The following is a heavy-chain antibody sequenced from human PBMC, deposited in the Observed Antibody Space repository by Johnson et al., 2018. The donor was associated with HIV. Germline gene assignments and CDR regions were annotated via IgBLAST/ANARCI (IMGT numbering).Heavy chain of an antibody. Sequence: VQLLESGGGVARPGGSLRLSCAASGFTFSSYGMHWVRQAPGQGLEWVAVIWYDGSNKYYADSVKGRFTISRDNSKFTLYLQMSRLRAEDTAVYYCATLSGSYYAFDIWGQGTMVTVSS. CDR3: ATLSGSYYAFDI. D-gene: IGHD1-26*01. CDR1: GFTFSSYG. V-gene: IGHV3-33*01. J-gene: IGHJ3*02. CDR2: IWYDGSNK.